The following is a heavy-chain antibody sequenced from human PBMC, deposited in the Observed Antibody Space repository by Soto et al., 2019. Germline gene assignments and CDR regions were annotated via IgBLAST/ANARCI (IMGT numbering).Heavy chain of an antibody. J-gene: IGHJ6*03. V-gene: IGHV3-9*01. D-gene: IGHD3-16*01. CDR3: AKEISTFADFYYDYMDV. CDR2: ITWHSGTK. CDR1: GFTFDQYT. Sequence: EVQLVESGGGLVQPGRSLRLACAASGFTFDQYTMHWVRQAPGKGLEWVSSITWHSGTKGYADSVKGRFTISRDNAKNPLYLQMNSLRGDDTALYYCAKEISTFADFYYDYMDVWGNGTTVTVSS.